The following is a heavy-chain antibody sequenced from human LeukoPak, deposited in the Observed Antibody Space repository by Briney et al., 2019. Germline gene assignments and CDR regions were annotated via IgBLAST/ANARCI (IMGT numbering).Heavy chain of an antibody. CDR2: VSFDGSNT. J-gene: IGHJ4*02. D-gene: IGHD5-12*01. V-gene: IGHV3-30*04. Sequence: GGSLRLSCAASGFTFSTFAMHWVRQAPGKGLEWVAVVSFDGSNTYYADSVKGRFTISRDNSKNMLYLQMNSLRAEDTTIYYCATSGTPTTGFDYWGQGTLVTVSS. CDR1: GFTFSTFA. CDR3: ATSGTPTTGFDY.